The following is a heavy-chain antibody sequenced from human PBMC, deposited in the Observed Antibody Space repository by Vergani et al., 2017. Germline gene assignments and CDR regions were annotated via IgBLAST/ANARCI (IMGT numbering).Heavy chain of an antibody. J-gene: IGHJ2*01. D-gene: IGHD3-22*01. CDR2: INPNSGGT. CDR3: ARSMGGIVVVNWYFDL. CDR1: GYTFTGYY. V-gene: IGHV1-2*02. Sequence: QVQLVQSGAEVKKPGASVKVSCKASGYTFTGYYMNWVRQAPGQGLEWMGWINPNSGGTNYAQKFQGRVTMTRDTSTSTVYMELSSLRSEDTAVYYCARSMGGIVVVNWYFDLWGRGTLVTVSS.